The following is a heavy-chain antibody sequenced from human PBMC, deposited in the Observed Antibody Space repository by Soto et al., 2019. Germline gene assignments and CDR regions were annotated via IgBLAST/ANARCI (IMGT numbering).Heavy chain of an antibody. J-gene: IGHJ6*02. V-gene: IGHV3-33*01. CDR3: ARSPYNTGYHYGMDV. CDR2: IWYDGSKK. D-gene: IGHD3-9*01. CDR1: GLSFSLYG. Sequence: GGSLRLACAASGLSFSLYGMHWVRQAPGNGLEWVAVIWYDGSKKYYADSVKGRFTISRDNSKNTLYLQMNSLRAEETAVYYCARSPYNTGYHYGMDVWGQGTTVTVSS.